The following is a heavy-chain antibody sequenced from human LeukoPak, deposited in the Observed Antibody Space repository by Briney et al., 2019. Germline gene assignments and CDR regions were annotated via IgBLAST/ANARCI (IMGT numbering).Heavy chain of an antibody. D-gene: IGHD6-13*01. V-gene: IGHV3-53*01. CDR2: IYTGDST. Sequence: GGSRRLSCAASGFTVTNNYMTWVRQAPGKGLEWVSVIYTGDSTSYADSVKGGFTISRDNSKNPLYLKMNSLRAEDTAVYYCASRHSYSSSWSAFDIWGQGTMVTVSS. CDR3: ASRHSYSSSWSAFDI. J-gene: IGHJ3*02. CDR1: GFTVTNNY.